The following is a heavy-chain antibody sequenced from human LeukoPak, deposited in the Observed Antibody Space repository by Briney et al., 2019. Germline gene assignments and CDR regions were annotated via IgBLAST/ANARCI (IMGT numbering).Heavy chain of an antibody. V-gene: IGHV4-39*07. CDR1: GGSISSSSYY. CDR3: ARVLGDRRPLTKYYFDY. CDR2: IYYSGST. J-gene: IGHJ4*02. Sequence: SETLSLTCTVSGGSISSSSYYWGWIRQPPGKGLEWIGSIYYSGSTYYNPSLKSRVTISVDTSKNQFSLKLSSVTAADTAVYYCARVLGDRRPLTKYYFDYWGQGTLVTVSS. D-gene: IGHD4-17*01.